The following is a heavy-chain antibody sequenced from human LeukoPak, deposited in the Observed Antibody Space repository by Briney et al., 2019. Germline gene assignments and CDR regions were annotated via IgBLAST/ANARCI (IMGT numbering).Heavy chain of an antibody. CDR3: ASAFGEPPAGWFDP. V-gene: IGHV3-21*01. D-gene: IGHD3-10*01. CDR2: ISSSSSYI. J-gene: IGHJ5*02. Sequence: GGSLRLSCEASGFTFSNYNMNWVRQAPGKGLEWVSSISSSSSYIYYADSVKGRFTISRDNAKNSLYLQMNSLRAEDTAVYYCASAFGEPPAGWFDPWGQGTLVTVSS. CDR1: GFTFSNYN.